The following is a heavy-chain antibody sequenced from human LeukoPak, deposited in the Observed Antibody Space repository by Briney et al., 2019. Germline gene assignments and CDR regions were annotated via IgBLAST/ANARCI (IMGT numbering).Heavy chain of an antibody. CDR3: ARDRNTIFGVVISYMDV. CDR1: GFTFSSYS. V-gene: IGHV3-48*01. D-gene: IGHD3-3*01. J-gene: IGHJ6*03. CDR2: IGSSSSTI. Sequence: GGSLRLSCAAPGFTFSSYSMNWVRQAPGKGLEWVSYIGSSSSTIYYADSVKGRFTISRDNAKNSLYLQMNSLRAEDTAVYYCARDRNTIFGVVISYMDVWGKGTTVTVSS.